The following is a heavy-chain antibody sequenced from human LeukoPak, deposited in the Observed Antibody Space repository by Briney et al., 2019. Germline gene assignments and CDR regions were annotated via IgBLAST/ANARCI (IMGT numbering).Heavy chain of an antibody. CDR1: GYTFTSFE. V-gene: IGHV1-2*02. CDR2: INPNSGGT. CDR3: ARDAAAGAFDY. D-gene: IGHD6-13*01. Sequence: ASVKVSCKTSGYTFTSFEINWVRQATGQGLEWMGWINPNSGGTNYAQKFQGRVTMTRDTSISTAYMELSRLRSEDTAVYYCARDAAAGAFDYWGQGTLVTVSS. J-gene: IGHJ4*02.